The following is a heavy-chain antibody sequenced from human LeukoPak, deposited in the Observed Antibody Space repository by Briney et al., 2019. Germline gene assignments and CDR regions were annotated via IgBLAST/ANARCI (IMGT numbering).Heavy chain of an antibody. Sequence: GESLTISCKGSGYTFLTYWIGWVRQAPRKGLEWVANINQDVSEKYYVDSVRGRFAISRDNAKNSLYLQMNSLRPEDTAMYYCTGETYYFDHWGQGALVTVSS. CDR3: TGETYYFDH. J-gene: IGHJ4*02. CDR1: GYTFLTYW. CDR2: INQDVSEK. V-gene: IGHV3-7*04.